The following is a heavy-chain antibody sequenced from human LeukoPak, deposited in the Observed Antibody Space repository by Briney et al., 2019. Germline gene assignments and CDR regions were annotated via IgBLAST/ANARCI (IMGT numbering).Heavy chain of an antibody. Sequence: SQTLSLTCAISGDSVSSNSAAWTWIRQSPSRGLEWLGRTYYRSKWYNDYEVSVQSRITINPDTSKNQFSPQLNSVTPEDTAVYYCARGRVTTIANYYYYYIDVWGKGTTVTVSS. J-gene: IGHJ6*03. CDR1: GDSVSSNSAA. V-gene: IGHV6-1*01. CDR3: ARGRVTTIANYYYYYIDV. D-gene: IGHD4-17*01. CDR2: TYYRSKWYN.